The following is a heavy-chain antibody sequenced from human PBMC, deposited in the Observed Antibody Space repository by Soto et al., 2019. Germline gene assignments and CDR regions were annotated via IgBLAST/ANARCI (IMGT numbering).Heavy chain of an antibody. CDR1: GGSISSYY. CDR2: IYYSGST. Sequence: QVQLQESGPGLVKPSETLSLTCTVSGGSISSYYWSWIRQPPGKGLEWIGYIYYSGSTNYNPSLKSRVTISVDTSKNQFSLKLSSVTAVDTAVYYCARLIWVRYYGSGENWFDPWGQGTLVTVSS. D-gene: IGHD3-10*01. J-gene: IGHJ5*02. CDR3: ARLIWVRYYGSGENWFDP. V-gene: IGHV4-59*01.